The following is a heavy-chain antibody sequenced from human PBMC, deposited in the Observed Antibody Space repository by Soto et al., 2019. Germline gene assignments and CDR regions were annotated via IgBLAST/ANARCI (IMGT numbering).Heavy chain of an antibody. J-gene: IGHJ4*02. V-gene: IGHV3-30-3*01. CDR3: ASDAAAFGSYYFDF. CDR2: ISYDGSDK. CDR1: GLTFSNYA. Sequence: QVQLVESGGGVVQPGRSLRLSCAASGLTFSNYAMHWVRQAPGKGLAWVAVISYDGSDKYYADSVKGRFTISRDNSKNTLYLQMSSRRTEDTAVYYCASDAAAFGSYYFDFWGQGTLVTVSP. D-gene: IGHD3-10*01.